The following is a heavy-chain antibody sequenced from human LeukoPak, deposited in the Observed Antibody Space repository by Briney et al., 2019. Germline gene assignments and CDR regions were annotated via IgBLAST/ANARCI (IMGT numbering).Heavy chain of an antibody. J-gene: IGHJ4*02. V-gene: IGHV1-2*02. Sequence: GASVKVSCKAPGYTFTGYYMHWVRQAPGQGLEWMGWINPNSGGTNYAQKFQGRVTMTRDTSISTAYMELSRLRSDDTAVYYCARLDPPGRAVAGTLRYWGQGTLVTVSS. CDR1: GYTFTGYY. CDR3: ARLDPPGRAVAGTLRY. D-gene: IGHD6-19*01. CDR2: INPNSGGT.